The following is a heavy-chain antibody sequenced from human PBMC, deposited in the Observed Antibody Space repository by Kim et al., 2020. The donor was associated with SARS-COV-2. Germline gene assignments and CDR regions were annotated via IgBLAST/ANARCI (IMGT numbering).Heavy chain of an antibody. J-gene: IGHJ4*01. D-gene: IGHD2-15*01. CDR1: GDSISSTNYY. V-gene: IGHV4-39*01. CDR2: SYYTGST. Sequence: SETLSLTCTVSGDSISSTNYYWGWIRQPPGKGLEWIGNSYYTGSTYYNPSLKSRVTLSVDSSKNQFSLKLRSVTAADTAGYFCARLGPRGANPSFYFWG. CDR3: ARLGPRGANPSFYF.